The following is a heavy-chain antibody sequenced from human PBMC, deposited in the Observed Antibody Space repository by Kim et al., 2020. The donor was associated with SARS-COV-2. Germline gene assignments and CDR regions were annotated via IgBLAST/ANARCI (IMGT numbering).Heavy chain of an antibody. D-gene: IGHD3-3*01. J-gene: IGHJ4*02. V-gene: IGHV3-23*01. Sequence: YADSVQGRFTISRDNSKNTLYLQLNRQRAEDTAVYYCAIVASKLRFLNFEYWGQGTLVTVS. CDR3: AIVASKLRFLNFEY.